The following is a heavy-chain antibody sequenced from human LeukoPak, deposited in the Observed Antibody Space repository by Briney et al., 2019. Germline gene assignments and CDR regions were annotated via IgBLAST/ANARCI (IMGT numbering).Heavy chain of an antibody. D-gene: IGHD2-2*02. Sequence: ASVKVSCKVSGYTLTELSMHWVRQAPGKGLEWMGGFDPEDGETIYAQKFQGRVTMTEDTSTDTAYMELSSLRSEDTAVYCCATGPVVPAAIRPGGMDVWGQGTTVTVSS. J-gene: IGHJ6*02. CDR1: GYTLTELS. V-gene: IGHV1-24*01. CDR3: ATGPVVPAAIRPGGMDV. CDR2: FDPEDGET.